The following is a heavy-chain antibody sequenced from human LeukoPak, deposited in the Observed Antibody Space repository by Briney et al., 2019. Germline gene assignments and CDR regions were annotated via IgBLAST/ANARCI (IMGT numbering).Heavy chain of an antibody. CDR3: ARGHTRYYFDY. J-gene: IGHJ4*02. V-gene: IGHV4-59*01. Sequence: SETLSLTCTVSGGSISSYYWSWIRQPPGKGLEWIGYIYYSGSTNYNPSLKSRVTISVDTSKNQFSLKLSAVTAADTAVYYCARGHTRYYFDYWGQGTLVTVSS. CDR1: GGSISSYY. D-gene: IGHD1-1*01. CDR2: IYYSGST.